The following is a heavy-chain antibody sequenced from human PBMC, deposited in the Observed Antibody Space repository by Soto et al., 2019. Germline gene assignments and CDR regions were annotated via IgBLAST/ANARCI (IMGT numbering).Heavy chain of an antibody. D-gene: IGHD6-6*01. CDR1: GFIVSSNY. CDR3: AKQVRDGTSSPYYFDY. J-gene: IGHJ4*02. CDR2: IHSGGST. Sequence: EVQLVESGGGLIQPGGSLRLSCAASGFIVSSNYMSWVRQAPGKGLEWVSVIHSGGSTYYADSVKGRFTISSDNLKNTLSLQMNSLRAEDTAVYYCAKQVRDGTSSPYYFDYWGQGTLVTVSS. V-gene: IGHV3-53*01.